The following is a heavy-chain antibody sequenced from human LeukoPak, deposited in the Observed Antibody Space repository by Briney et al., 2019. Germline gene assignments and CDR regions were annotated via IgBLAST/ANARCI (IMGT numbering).Heavy chain of an antibody. J-gene: IGHJ4*02. D-gene: IGHD5-12*01. Sequence: ASVKVSCKASGYTFTSYDINWVRQATGQGVEWMGWMNPNSGSTGYAQKFQGRVTITRNTSISTAYMELSGLRSEDTAVYYCARGRSTGYPYYFEYWGQGTLVTVSS. V-gene: IGHV1-8*03. CDR3: ARGRSTGYPYYFEY. CDR1: GYTFTSYD. CDR2: MNPNSGST.